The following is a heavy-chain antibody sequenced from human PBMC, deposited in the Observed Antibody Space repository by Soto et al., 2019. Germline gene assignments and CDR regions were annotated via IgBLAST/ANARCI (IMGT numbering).Heavy chain of an antibody. CDR3: ARGRYYDILTGIMGYYGMDV. D-gene: IGHD3-9*01. CDR1: GGTFSSYA. V-gene: IGHV1-69*13. CDR2: IIPIFGTA. J-gene: IGHJ6*02. Sequence: ASVKVSCKASGGTFSSYAISWVRQASGQGLEWMGGIIPIFGTANYAQKFQGRVTITADESTSTAYMELSSLRSEDTAVYYCARGRYYDILTGIMGYYGMDVWGQGTTVTVSS.